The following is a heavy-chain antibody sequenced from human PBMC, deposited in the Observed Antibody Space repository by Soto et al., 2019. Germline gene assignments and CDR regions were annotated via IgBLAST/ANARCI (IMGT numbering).Heavy chain of an antibody. V-gene: IGHV1-24*01. Sequence: ASVKVSCKVSGYTLTELSMHRVRQAPGKGLEWMGGFDPEDGETIYAQKFQGRVTMTEDTSTDTAYMELSSLKTEDTAVYYCTRVRSGGPTVIDYWGQGTLVTVSS. CDR2: FDPEDGET. CDR1: GYTLTELS. D-gene: IGHD4-17*01. J-gene: IGHJ4*02. CDR3: TRVRSGGPTVIDY.